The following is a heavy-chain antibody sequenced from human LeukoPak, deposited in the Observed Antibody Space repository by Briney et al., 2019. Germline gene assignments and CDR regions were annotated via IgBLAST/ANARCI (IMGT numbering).Heavy chain of an antibody. CDR1: GASITSGNFY. CDR3: ARHGGGWSFDL. V-gene: IGHV4-39*01. Sequence: SETLSLTCSVSGASITSGNFYWAWIRQAPGKPLEWIGEIDYTWSAHYNAALKSRVTISVATSKNQFSLKLTSVTAADTAVYLCARHGGGWSFDLWGRGTLVTVSS. J-gene: IGHJ2*01. CDR2: IDYTWSA. D-gene: IGHD6-19*01.